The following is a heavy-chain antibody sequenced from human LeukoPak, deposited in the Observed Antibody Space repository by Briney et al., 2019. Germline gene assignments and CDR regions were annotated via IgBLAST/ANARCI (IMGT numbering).Heavy chain of an antibody. J-gene: IGHJ3*02. CDR2: IYYSGST. V-gene: IGHV4-59*01. D-gene: IGHD3-3*01. CDR1: GGSISSYY. Sequence: SETLSLTCTVSGGSISSYYWSWIRQPPGKGLEWIGYIYYSGSTNYNPSLKSRVTISVDTSKNQFSLKLSSVTAADTAVYYCARDEGTDYDFWSGTPAAFDIWGQGTMVTVSS. CDR3: ARDEGTDYDFWSGTPAAFDI.